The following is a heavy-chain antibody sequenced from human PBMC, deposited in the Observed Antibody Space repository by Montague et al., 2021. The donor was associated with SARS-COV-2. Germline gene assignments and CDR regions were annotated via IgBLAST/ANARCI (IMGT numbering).Heavy chain of an antibody. Sequence: SETLSLTCTVSGGSLNNYFWSWIRQPPGKGLEWVGYISDSGSTKYNPSLQSRVTIIVDTARNQFSLKLLSVAAADTAFYYCARVDSSGPGEYWGQGILVSVSS. V-gene: IGHV4-59*08. D-gene: IGHD3-22*01. CDR3: ARVDSSGPGEY. CDR2: ISDSGST. J-gene: IGHJ4*02. CDR1: GGSLNNYF.